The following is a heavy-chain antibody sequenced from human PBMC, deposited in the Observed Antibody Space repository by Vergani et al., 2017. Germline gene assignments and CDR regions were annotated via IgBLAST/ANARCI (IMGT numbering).Heavy chain of an antibody. V-gene: IGHV3-23*01. CDR1: GFTFSSYA. CDR2: ISGSGGSA. Sequence: EVQMLESGGGLVQPGGSLRLSCAASGFTFSSYAMSWVRQAPGKGLEWVSTISGSGGSAYYADSVKGRFTISRDNSKNTVYLQMNSLRAEDTAVYYCAKAHWNYVPASHFDYWGQGTLVTVSS. J-gene: IGHJ4*02. CDR3: AKAHWNYVPASHFDY. D-gene: IGHD1-7*01.